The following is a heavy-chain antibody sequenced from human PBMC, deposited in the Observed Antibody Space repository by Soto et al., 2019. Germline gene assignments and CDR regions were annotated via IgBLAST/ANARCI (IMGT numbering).Heavy chain of an antibody. Sequence: QVQLVQSGAEVKKPGSSVKVSCKASGSTFSSYSINWVRQSPGQGLEWMGEIIHIFGTATYAQKFQGRVTITADESTRTAYMELSSLRSLDTAVYYCAREGGRHSGGIDYWGQGTLVTVSS. J-gene: IGHJ4*02. D-gene: IGHD1-26*01. CDR1: GSTFSSYS. CDR2: IIHIFGTA. CDR3: AREGGRHSGGIDY. V-gene: IGHV1-69*01.